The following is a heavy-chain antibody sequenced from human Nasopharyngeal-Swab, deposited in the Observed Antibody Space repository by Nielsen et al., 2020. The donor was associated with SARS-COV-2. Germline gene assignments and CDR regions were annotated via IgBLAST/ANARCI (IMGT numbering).Heavy chain of an antibody. J-gene: IGHJ5*02. V-gene: IGHV3-30*02. D-gene: IGHD2-2*01. CDR2: IRYDGSNK. CDR1: GFTFSSYG. CDR3: AKDPGIQYQLLWWNWFDP. Sequence: LSLTCAASGFTFSSYGMHWVRQAPGKGLEWVAFIRYDGSNKYYADSVKGRFTISRDNSKNTLYLQMNSLRAEDTAVYYCAKDPGIQYQLLWWNWFDPWGQGTLVTVSS.